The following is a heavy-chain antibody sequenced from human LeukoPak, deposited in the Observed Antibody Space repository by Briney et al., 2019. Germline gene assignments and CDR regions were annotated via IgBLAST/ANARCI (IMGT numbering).Heavy chain of an antibody. CDR2: ISSSSSYI. CDR3: ARANDYVWGSYMDV. V-gene: IGHV3-21*01. CDR1: GFTFSSYS. Sequence: GGSLGLSCAASGFTFSSYSMNWVRQAPGKGLEWVSSISSSSSYIYYADSVKGRFTISRDNAKNSLYLQMNSLRAEDTAVYYCARANDYVWGSYMDVWGKGTTVTVSS. J-gene: IGHJ6*03. D-gene: IGHD3-16*01.